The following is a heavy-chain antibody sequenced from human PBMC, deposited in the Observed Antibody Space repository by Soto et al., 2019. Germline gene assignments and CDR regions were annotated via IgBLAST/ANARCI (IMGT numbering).Heavy chain of an antibody. CDR1: GGSISSYY. J-gene: IGHJ3*02. Sequence: PSETLSLTCTVSGGSISSYYWSWIRQPPGKGLECIGYIFYSGSTNYNPSLKCRVTISVDTSKNQFSLKLSSVTAADTAVYYCARRYGSAFDIWGHGTMVTVSS. CDR3: ARRYGSAFDI. V-gene: IGHV4-59*01. D-gene: IGHD4-17*01. CDR2: IFYSGST.